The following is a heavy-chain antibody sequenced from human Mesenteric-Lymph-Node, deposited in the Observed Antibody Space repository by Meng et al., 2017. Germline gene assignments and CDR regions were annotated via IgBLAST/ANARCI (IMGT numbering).Heavy chain of an antibody. CDR1: GYSFTSYW. V-gene: IGHV5-51*01. CDR3: ARGGGYYYDSSGYYPFDY. Sequence: GESLKISCKGSGYSFTSYWIGWVRQMPGKGLEWMGIIYPGDSDTRYSPSFQGQVTISADKSISTAYLQWSSLKASDTAMYYCARGGGYYYDSSGYYPFDYWGQGTLVTAS. D-gene: IGHD3-22*01. J-gene: IGHJ4*02. CDR2: IYPGDSDT.